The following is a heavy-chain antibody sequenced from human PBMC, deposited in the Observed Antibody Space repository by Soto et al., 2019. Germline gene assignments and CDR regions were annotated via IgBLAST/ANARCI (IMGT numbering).Heavy chain of an antibody. CDR3: ARSEIQGPIDY. CDR2: IYYSGTT. Sequence: QVQLQESGPGLVKPSDTLSLTCAVSGYSISSSNWWGWIRQPPGKGLEWIGYIYYSGTTYYNPSLKSRVPMSVDTSKNQFSLKLTSVTAVDTAVYYCARSEIQGPIDYWGQGTLVTVSS. CDR1: GYSISSSNW. V-gene: IGHV4-28*01. J-gene: IGHJ4*02.